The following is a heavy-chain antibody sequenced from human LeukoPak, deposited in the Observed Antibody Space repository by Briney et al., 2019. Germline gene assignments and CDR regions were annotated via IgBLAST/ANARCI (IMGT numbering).Heavy chain of an antibody. V-gene: IGHV3-7*01. J-gene: IGHJ6*03. Sequence: PGGSLRLSCAASGFTFSSYWMSWVRQAPGKGLEWVANIKQDGSGKYYVDSVKGRSTISRDNAKNSLYLQMNSLRAEDTAVYYCARSATEYYYGSGSNYYYYYMDVWGKGTTVTVSS. CDR2: IKQDGSGK. CDR1: GFTFSSYW. CDR3: ARSATEYYYGSGSNYYYYYMDV. D-gene: IGHD3-10*01.